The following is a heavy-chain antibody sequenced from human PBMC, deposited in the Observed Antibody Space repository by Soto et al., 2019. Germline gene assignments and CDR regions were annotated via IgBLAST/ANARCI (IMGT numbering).Heavy chain of an antibody. CDR3: ARGGGATFTHYYYYMDV. V-gene: IGHV1-3*01. CDR1: GYTFSTYE. D-gene: IGHD5-12*01. J-gene: IGHJ6*03. CDR2: INGGNGNS. Sequence: QVQLVQYGAEVKKPGASVKVSCEASGYTFSTYEMHWVRQAAEQRPEWMGWINGGNGNSKYSETLQGRVTFTRDTSASTAYMELTSLRSEDTAVYFCARGGGATFTHYYYYMDVWRTGTTVTVSS.